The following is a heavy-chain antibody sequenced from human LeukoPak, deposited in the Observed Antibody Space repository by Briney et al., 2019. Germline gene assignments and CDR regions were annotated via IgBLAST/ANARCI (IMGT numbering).Heavy chain of an antibody. Sequence: SETLSLTSTVSGGSISDYYWSWIRQPPGKGLEWIGYIYSSGSTNYNPSLNSRVTISIDTSKNHFSLEVRSVTAADTAVYYCARGSSSWYGYYFDCWGQGTLVTVSS. D-gene: IGHD6-13*01. CDR2: IYSSGST. CDR1: GGSISDYY. CDR3: ARGSSSWYGYYFDC. V-gene: IGHV4-59*01. J-gene: IGHJ4*02.